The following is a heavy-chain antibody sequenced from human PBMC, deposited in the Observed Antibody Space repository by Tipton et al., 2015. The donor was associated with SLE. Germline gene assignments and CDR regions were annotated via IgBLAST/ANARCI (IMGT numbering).Heavy chain of an antibody. V-gene: IGHV4-4*07. CDR3: ARGVRIAVVKGWYFDL. CDR2: FYPGGTT. D-gene: IGHD6-19*01. CDR1: GDSISNYY. Sequence: TLSLTCTVSGDSISNYYWGWIRQSAGKGRERMGRFYPGGTTSYNPSFKSRVTMSADTSKNQFSLKLNSVTAADTAVYYCARGVRIAVVKGWYFDLWGRGTLVTVSS. J-gene: IGHJ2*01.